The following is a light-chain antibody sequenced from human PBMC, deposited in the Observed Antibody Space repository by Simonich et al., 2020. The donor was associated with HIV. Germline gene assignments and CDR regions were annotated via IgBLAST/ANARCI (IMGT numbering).Light chain of an antibody. CDR1: SSDVGGYNY. J-gene: IGLJ2*01. Sequence: QSALTQPASVSGSPGQSITISCTGTSSDVGGYNYVSWYQQHPGKAPKLMIYDVSKRPSGVSNRFSGSKSGNTASLTISGLQAEDEADYYCSSSTRSSTVVFGGGTRLTVL. V-gene: IGLV2-14*01. CDR3: SSSTRSSTVV. CDR2: DVS.